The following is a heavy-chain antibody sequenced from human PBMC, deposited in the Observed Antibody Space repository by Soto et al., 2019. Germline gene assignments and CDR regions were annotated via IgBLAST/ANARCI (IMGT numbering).Heavy chain of an antibody. CDR1: GGSISSGDYY. CDR3: ATAQQAYDFGSGPTYGMDV. V-gene: IGHV4-30-4*01. J-gene: IGHJ6*02. Sequence: SETLSLTCTASGGSISSGDYYWSWIRQPPGKGLEWIGYIYYSGSTYYNPSLKSRVTISVDTSKNQFSLKLSSVTAADTAVYYCATAQQAYDFGSGPTYGMDVWGQGTTVTVSS. D-gene: IGHD3-3*01. CDR2: IYYSGST.